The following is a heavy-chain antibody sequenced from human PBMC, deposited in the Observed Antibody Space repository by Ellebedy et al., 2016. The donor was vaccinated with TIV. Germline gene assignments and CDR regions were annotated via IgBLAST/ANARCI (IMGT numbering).Heavy chain of an antibody. CDR2: IYPGDSDT. V-gene: IGHV5-51*01. Sequence: GGSLRLXXKGSGYSFTSYWIGWVRQMPGKGLEWMGIIYPGDSDTRYSPSFQGQVTISADKSISTAYLQWSSLKASDTAMYYCARHYQGGMDVWGQGTTVTVSS. CDR3: ARHYQGGMDV. CDR1: GYSFTSYW. J-gene: IGHJ6*02. D-gene: IGHD3-16*02.